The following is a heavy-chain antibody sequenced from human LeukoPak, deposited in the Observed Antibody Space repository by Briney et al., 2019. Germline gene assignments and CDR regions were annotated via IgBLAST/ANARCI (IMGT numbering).Heavy chain of an antibody. J-gene: IGHJ5*02. Sequence: ASVKVSCKASAYTFTSYGISWVRQAPGQGLEWMGWISAYNGNTDYAQKLQGRVTMTTDTSTSTAYMELRSLRSDDTAVYYCARGRTLYGRDRSGYGPGGQGTLVTVSS. CDR3: ARGRTLYGRDRSGYGP. V-gene: IGHV1-18*01. D-gene: IGHD3-22*01. CDR2: ISAYNGNT. CDR1: AYTFTSYG.